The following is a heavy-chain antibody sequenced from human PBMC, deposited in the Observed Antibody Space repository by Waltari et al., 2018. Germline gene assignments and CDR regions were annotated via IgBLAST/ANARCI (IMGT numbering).Heavy chain of an antibody. Sequence: QVQLQESGPGLVKTSETLSLTCTVSGGSISNYYWSWIRQPAGKGLEWIGRTYTSGSTAYNPSLKSRVTMSLDTSKNQFSLKMTSVTAADTAVYYCAREEIEKWGTWFDPWGQGILVTVSS. D-gene: IGHD3-16*01. CDR3: AREEIEKWGTWFDP. V-gene: IGHV4-4*07. J-gene: IGHJ5*02. CDR2: TYTSGST. CDR1: GGSISNYY.